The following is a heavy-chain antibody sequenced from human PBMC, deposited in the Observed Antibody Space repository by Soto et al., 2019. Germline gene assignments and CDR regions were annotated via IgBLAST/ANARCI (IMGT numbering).Heavy chain of an antibody. CDR1: GFNVRRYW. D-gene: IGHD3-16*01. V-gene: IGHV3-7*01. J-gene: IGHJ4*02. Sequence: GGSLRLSCAVSGFNVRRYWMSWVRQAPGKGLVWVASIKEDGSEIYYLQSVRGRFAISRDSAGNALQLAMNYLSAEDTATYFCARDIGFDYVNWGQGTLVTVSS. CDR3: ARDIGFDYVN. CDR2: IKEDGSEI.